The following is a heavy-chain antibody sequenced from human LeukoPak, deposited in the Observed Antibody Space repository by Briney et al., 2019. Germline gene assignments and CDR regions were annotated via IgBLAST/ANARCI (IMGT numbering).Heavy chain of an antibody. D-gene: IGHD4-23*01. V-gene: IGHV3-33*06. CDR3: AKLDYGGNSDY. CDR2: IWYDGSNK. CDR1: GFTFSSYG. Sequence: GGSLRLSCAASGFTFSSYGMHWVRQAPGKGLEWVAVIWYDGSNKYYADSVKGRFTISRGNSKNTLYLQMNSLRAEDTAVYYCAKLDYGGNSDYWGQGTLVTVSS. J-gene: IGHJ4*02.